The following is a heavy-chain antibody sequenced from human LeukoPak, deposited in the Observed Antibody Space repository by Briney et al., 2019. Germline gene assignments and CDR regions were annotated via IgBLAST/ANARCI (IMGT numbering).Heavy chain of an antibody. CDR2: IYYSGST. V-gene: IGHV4-59*01. Sequence: PSETLSLTCTVSGGSTSSYYWSWIRQPPGKGLEWIGYIYYSGSTNYNPSLKSRVTISVDTSKNQFSLKLSSVTAADTAVYYCAGVRGYYYGSGTPRLLFDYWGQGTLVTVSS. D-gene: IGHD3-10*01. CDR3: AGVRGYYYGSGTPRLLFDY. CDR1: GGSTSSYY. J-gene: IGHJ4*02.